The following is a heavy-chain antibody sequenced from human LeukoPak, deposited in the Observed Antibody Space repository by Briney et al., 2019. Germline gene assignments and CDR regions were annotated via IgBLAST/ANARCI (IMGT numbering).Heavy chain of an antibody. D-gene: IGHD5-18*01. CDR3: ARLGVGDTAMVTDFDY. J-gene: IGHJ4*02. Sequence: PSETLSLTCTVSGGSISSYYWSWIRQPPGKELEWIGYIYYSGSTNYNPSLKSRVTISVDTSKNQFSLKLSSVTAADTAVYYCARLGVGDTAMVTDFDYWGQGTLVTVSS. V-gene: IGHV4-59*12. CDR1: GGSISSYY. CDR2: IYYSGST.